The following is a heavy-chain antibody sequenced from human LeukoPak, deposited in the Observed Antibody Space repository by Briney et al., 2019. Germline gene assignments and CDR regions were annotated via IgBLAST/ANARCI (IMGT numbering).Heavy chain of an antibody. J-gene: IGHJ5*02. V-gene: IGHV1-8*01. CDR1: GYTFTSYD. CDR3: ARGDLNYYDSSGYYP. CDR2: MNPNSGNT. Sequence: GASVKVSCKASGYTFTSYDSNWVRQATGQALEWMGWMNPNSGNTGYAQKFQGRVTMTRSTSISTAYMELSSLRSEDTAVYYCARGDLNYYDSSGYYPWGQGTLVTVSS. D-gene: IGHD3-22*01.